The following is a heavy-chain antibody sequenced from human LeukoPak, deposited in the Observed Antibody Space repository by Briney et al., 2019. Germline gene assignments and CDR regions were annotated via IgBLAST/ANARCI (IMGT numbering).Heavy chain of an antibody. CDR1: GFTFSTFA. J-gene: IGHJ4*02. D-gene: IGHD5-12*01. V-gene: IGHV3-21*01. CDR2: IFPSGGEI. Sequence: GGSLRLSCAASGFTFSTFAMIWVRQPPGKGLEWVSSIFPSGGEIHYADSVRGRFTISRDNSKKSLYLQMSSLRAEDTAVYYCARGRLRGFTGYDRGDFDLWGQGTLVTVSS. CDR3: ARGRLRGFTGYDRGDFDL.